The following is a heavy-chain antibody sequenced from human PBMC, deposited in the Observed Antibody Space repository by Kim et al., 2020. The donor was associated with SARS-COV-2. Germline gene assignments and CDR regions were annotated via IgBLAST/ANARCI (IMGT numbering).Heavy chain of an antibody. D-gene: IGHD6-6*01. J-gene: IGHJ6*01. Sequence: ADSVKGRFTISRDNAKNSLYLQMNSLRAEDTAVYFCARSTSSPYYYGMDVWGQGTTVTVSS. V-gene: IGHV3-48*03. CDR3: ARSTSSPYYYGMDV.